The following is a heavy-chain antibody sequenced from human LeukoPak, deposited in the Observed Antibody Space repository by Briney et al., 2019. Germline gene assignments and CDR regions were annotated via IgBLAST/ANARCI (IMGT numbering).Heavy chain of an antibody. Sequence: RSGESLKISCKGSGYSFTSHWIGWVRRMPGKGLEWMGIIYPGDFGTKYSPSFEGQVTIPADRSINTAYLQWSSLRSSDTAIYYCARQGVADGKSYGMDVWGQGNTVTVS. CDR2: IYPGDFGT. J-gene: IGHJ6*02. V-gene: IGHV5-51*01. CDR3: ARQGVADGKSYGMDV. CDR1: GYSFTSHW. D-gene: IGHD6-13*01.